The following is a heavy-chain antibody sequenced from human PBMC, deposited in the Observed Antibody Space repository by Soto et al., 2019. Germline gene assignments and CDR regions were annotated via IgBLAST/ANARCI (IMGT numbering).Heavy chain of an antibody. J-gene: IGHJ4*02. CDR2: IIHILGIP. CDR1: GGTFSSYI. CDR3: ARIQPYDCVDY. Sequence: QVQLVQSGAEVKKPGSSEKVSCKASGGTFSSYIISWVRQAPGQGLEWMGRIIHILGIPSYAQKFQGRVTITADKSTSTAYMERSSLRSEDTAVYYCARIQPYDCVDYWGQGTLVTVSS. V-gene: IGHV1-69*02. D-gene: IGHD2-21*02.